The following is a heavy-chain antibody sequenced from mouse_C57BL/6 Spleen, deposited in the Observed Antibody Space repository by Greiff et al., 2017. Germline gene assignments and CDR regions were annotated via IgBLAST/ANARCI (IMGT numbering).Heavy chain of an antibody. V-gene: IGHV1-7*01. CDR1: GYTFTSYW. Sequence: VKLVESGAELAKPGASVKLSCKASGYTFTSYWMHWVKQRPGQGLEWIGYINPSSGYTKYNQKFKDKSTLTADKSSSTSYMQLSSLTYEDSAVYYCTRKKEEDAMDYWGQGTSVTVSS. CDR2: INPSSGYT. J-gene: IGHJ4*01. CDR3: TRKKEEDAMDY.